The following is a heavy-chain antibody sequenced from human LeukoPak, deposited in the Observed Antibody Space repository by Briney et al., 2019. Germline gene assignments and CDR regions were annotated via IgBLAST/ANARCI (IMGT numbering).Heavy chain of an antibody. CDR2: IKPDGSAT. J-gene: IGHJ5*02. V-gene: IGHV3-7*01. CDR1: GFSFSNFW. D-gene: IGHD6-6*01. Sequence: GGSLRLTCAASGFSFSNFWMSWVRQAPGKGLEWVADIKPDGSATNYVDSVKGRFTISRDNAKNSLDLQMNSLRAEDTAVYYCARGGGSSSWGQGTLVTVSS. CDR3: ARGGGSSS.